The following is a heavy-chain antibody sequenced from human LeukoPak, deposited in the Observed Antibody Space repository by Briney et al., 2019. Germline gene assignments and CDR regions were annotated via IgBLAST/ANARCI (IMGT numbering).Heavy chain of an antibody. J-gene: IGHJ4*02. CDR1: GGSISSYY. CDR2: IYYSGST. CDR3: VRSPDCSSTSCYGYYFDY. Sequence: SETLSLTCTVSGGSISSYYWSWIRQPPGKGLEWIGYIYYSGSTNYNPSLKSRVTMSVDTSKNQFSLKLSSVTAADAAVYYCVRSPDCSSTSCYGYYFDYWGQGTLVTVSS. V-gene: IGHV4-59*12. D-gene: IGHD2-2*01.